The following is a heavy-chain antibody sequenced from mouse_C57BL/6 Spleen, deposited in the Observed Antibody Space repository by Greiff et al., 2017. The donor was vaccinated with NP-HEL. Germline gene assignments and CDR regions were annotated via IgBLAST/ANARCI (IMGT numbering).Heavy chain of an antibody. Sequence: QVQLKQSGAELARPGASVKLSCKASGYTFTSYGISWVKQRTGQGLEWIGEIYPRSGNTYYNEKFKGKATLTADKSSSTAYMELRSLTSEDSAIYFCAREGDYYGSIYDAMDYWGQGTSVTVSS. J-gene: IGHJ4*01. CDR2: IYPRSGNT. V-gene: IGHV1-81*01. CDR3: AREGDYYGSIYDAMDY. D-gene: IGHD1-1*01. CDR1: GYTFTSYG.